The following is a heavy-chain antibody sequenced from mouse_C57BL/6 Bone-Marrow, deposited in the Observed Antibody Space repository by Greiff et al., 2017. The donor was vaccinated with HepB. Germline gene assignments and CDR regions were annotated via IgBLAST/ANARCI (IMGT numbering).Heavy chain of an antibody. J-gene: IGHJ2*01. D-gene: IGHD1-1*01. CDR2: IWSGGST. V-gene: IGHV2-2*01. Sequence: VQVVESGPGLVQPSQSLSITCTVSGFSLTSYGVHWVRQSPGKGLEWLGVIWSGGSTDYNAAFISRLSISKDNSKSQVFFKMNSLQADDTAIYYCARGGTTVVGYFDYWGQGTTLTVSS. CDR3: ARGGTTVVGYFDY. CDR1: GFSLTSYG.